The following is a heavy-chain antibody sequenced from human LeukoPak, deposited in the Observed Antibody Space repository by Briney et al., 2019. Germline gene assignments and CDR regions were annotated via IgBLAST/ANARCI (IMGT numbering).Heavy chain of an antibody. CDR1: GYTFTGYY. CDR2: INPNSGGT. V-gene: IGHV1-2*02. CDR3: ARGREYPYYYDSSGYYSDY. D-gene: IGHD3-22*01. J-gene: IGHJ4*02. Sequence: ASVKVSCKASGYTFTGYYMHWVRQAPGQGLEWMGWINPNSGGTNYAQKFQGRVTMTRNTSISTAYMELSSLRSEDTAVYYCARGREYPYYYDSSGYYSDYWGQGTLVTVSS.